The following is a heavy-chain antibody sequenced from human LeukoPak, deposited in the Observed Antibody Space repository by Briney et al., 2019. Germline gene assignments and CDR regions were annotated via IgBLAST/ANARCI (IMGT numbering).Heavy chain of an antibody. J-gene: IGHJ4*02. Sequence: PSETLSLTCTVSGGSISSTSYYWHWLRQPPGKGLEWIGSIHSSGSAYYNPSLKSRATISLDTSRNQFSLKLSSVTAADTAVYYCARLGRLVFYFDYWGQGTLVSVS. CDR1: GGSISSTSYY. CDR2: IHSSGSA. D-gene: IGHD1-26*01. CDR3: ARLGRLVFYFDY. V-gene: IGHV4-39*01.